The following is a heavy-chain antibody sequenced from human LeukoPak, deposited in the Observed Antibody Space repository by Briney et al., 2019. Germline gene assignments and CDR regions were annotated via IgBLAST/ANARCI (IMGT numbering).Heavy chain of an antibody. J-gene: IGHJ4*02. CDR3: AGGLDY. Sequence: SQTLSLTXTVSGGSISSGSYYWSWIRQPAGKGLEWIGRIYTSGSTNYNPSLKSRVTISVDTSKNQFSLKLSSVTAADTAVYYCAGGLDYWGQGTLVTVSS. CDR1: GGSISSGSYY. V-gene: IGHV4-61*02. CDR2: IYTSGST.